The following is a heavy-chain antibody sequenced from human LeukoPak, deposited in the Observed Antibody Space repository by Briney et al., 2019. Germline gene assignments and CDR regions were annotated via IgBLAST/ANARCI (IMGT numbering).Heavy chain of an antibody. J-gene: IGHJ4*02. V-gene: IGHV4-59*01. CDR3: ARDSRWDCSSFDY. Sequence: KASETLSLTCTVSGGSISSYYWSWIRQPPGKGLEWIGYIYYSGSTNYNPSLKSRVTISVDTPKNQFSLNLSSVTAADTAVYYCARDSRWDCSSFDYWGQGTLVTVSS. D-gene: IGHD6-6*01. CDR2: IYYSGST. CDR1: GGSISSYY.